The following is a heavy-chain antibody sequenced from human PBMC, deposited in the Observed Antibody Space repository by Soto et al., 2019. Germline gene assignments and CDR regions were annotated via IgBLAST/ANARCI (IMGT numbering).Heavy chain of an antibody. CDR3: ARRYGYSFDY. CDR2: IYNSGRT. CDR1: GGSISSYY. V-gene: IGHV4-59*08. J-gene: IGHJ4*02. D-gene: IGHD1-1*01. Sequence: QVQLQESGPGLVKPSETLSLTCTVSGGSISSYYWSWIRQPPGKGLEWIGYIYNSGRTNYNPSLQXRVTTSVDTSKNPFSLKLSSVAAADTAVYYCARRYGYSFDYWGQGTLVTVSS.